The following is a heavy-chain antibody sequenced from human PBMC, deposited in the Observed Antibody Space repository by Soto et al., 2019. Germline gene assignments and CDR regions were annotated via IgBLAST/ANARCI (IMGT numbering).Heavy chain of an antibody. CDR3: VREGDSGFFS. V-gene: IGHV3-7*01. J-gene: IGHJ5*02. CDR2: TKQDESEK. D-gene: IGHD6-25*01. Sequence: EVQLVESGGGLVQPGGSLRLSCATSGFTFGDYWMSWVRQAPGKRLEWVANTKQDESEKYYVGSVRGRFTISRDNAKNSLYLQMTSLRAEDTAVYFCVREGDSGFFSWGQGTLVTVSS. CDR1: GFTFGDYW.